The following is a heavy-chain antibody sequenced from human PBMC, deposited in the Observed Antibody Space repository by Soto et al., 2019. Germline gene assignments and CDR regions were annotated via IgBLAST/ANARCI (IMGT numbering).Heavy chain of an antibody. V-gene: IGHV3-33*01. CDR2: IWYDGSNK. CDR1: GFTFSSYG. J-gene: IGHJ4*02. CDR3: ARERLPVVVTADRYDV. Sequence: SLILSSAASGFTFSSYGMHWVRQAPGKGLEWVAVIWYDGSNKYYADSVKGRFTISRDNSKNTLYLQMNSLRAEDTAVYYCARERLPVVVTADRYDVWGKGKLV. D-gene: IGHD2-2*01.